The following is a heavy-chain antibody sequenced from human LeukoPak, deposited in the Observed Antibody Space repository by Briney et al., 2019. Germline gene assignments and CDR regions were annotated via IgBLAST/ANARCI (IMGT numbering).Heavy chain of an antibody. Sequence: GGSLRLSCATSGFTFSRNWMHWVRQSPGKGLVWVSRIGPDGSGTTYAESVKGRLTISRDNAKNTLYLQMSGLRAEDSAVYYCARGPDGANYYSGDFWGQGTLVTVSS. CDR3: ARGPDGANYYSGDF. D-gene: IGHD4/OR15-4a*01. CDR2: IGPDGSGT. J-gene: IGHJ4*02. CDR1: GFTFSRNW. V-gene: IGHV3-74*01.